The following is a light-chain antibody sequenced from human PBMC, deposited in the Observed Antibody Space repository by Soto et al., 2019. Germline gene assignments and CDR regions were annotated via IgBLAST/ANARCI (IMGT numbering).Light chain of an antibody. J-gene: IGKJ1*01. CDR3: QQYGSSPRT. V-gene: IGKV3-20*01. Sequence: EIVLTQSPATLSLSPGEGATLSCRASQSVSSYLAWYQQKPGQAPRLLIYDASSRATGIPDRFSGSGSGTDFTLTISRLEPEDFAVYYCQQYGSSPRTFGQGTKVEIK. CDR2: DAS. CDR1: QSVSSY.